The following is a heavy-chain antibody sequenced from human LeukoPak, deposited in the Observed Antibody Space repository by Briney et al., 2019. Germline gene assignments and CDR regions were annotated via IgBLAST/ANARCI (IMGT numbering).Heavy chain of an antibody. V-gene: IGHV4-59*01. CDR1: GGSISSYY. D-gene: IGHD3-22*01. J-gene: IGHJ4*02. Sequence: PSETLSLTCTVSGGSISSYYWSWIRRPPGKGLEWIGYISYSGSTNYNPSLKSRVTISVDTSKNQFSLKLSSVTAADTAVYYCARSSSAHYYDRSGYLPSHFDYWGQRTLVTVSS. CDR2: ISYSGST. CDR3: ARSSSAHYYDRSGYLPSHFDY.